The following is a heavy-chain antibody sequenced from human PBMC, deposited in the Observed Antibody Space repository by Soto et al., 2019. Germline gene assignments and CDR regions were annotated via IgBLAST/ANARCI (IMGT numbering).Heavy chain of an antibody. J-gene: IGHJ1*01. CDR2: ISGSGGST. CDR1: GFTFSSYA. D-gene: IGHD2-8*01. CDR3: EKAVGKVVLMVYAIYFEH. Sequence: GGSLRLSCAASGFTFSSYAMSWVRQAPGKGLEWVSAISGSGGSTYYADSVKGRFTISRDNSKNTLYLQMNSLRAEDTAVYYGEKAVGKVVLMVYAIYFEHWGQGTLVTVSS. V-gene: IGHV3-23*01.